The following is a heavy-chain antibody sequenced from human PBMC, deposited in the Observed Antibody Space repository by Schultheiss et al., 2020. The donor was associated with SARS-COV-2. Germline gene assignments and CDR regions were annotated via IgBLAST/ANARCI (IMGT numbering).Heavy chain of an antibody. D-gene: IGHD1-1*01. Sequence: ASVKVSCKASGYTFTSYGISWVRQAPGQGLEWMGWISAYNGNTNYAQKLQGRVTMTTDTSTSTAYMELRSLRSDDTAVYYCARVLGRMRAGNTGGHWGQGTLVTVSS. J-gene: IGHJ4*02. CDR2: ISAYNGNT. V-gene: IGHV1-18*01. CDR1: GYTFTSYG. CDR3: ARVLGRMRAGNTGGH.